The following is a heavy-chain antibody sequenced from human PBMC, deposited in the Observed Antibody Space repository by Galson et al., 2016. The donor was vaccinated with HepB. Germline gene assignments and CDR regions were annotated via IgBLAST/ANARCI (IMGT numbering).Heavy chain of an antibody. D-gene: IGHD2-2*01. CDR2: IIPMFGTR. J-gene: IGHJ4*02. CDR3: ARGMLNLGNCNSASCYEGYYFGS. V-gene: IGHV1-69*13. Sequence: SVKVSCKASGGTLISYGISWVRQARGRGLEWVGGIIPMFGTRNYAQRFQGRVTLIADDSTNTVYMELNSLRFEDTAVYYCARGMLNLGNCNSASCYEGYYFGSWGQGTLVTVSS. CDR1: GGTLISYG.